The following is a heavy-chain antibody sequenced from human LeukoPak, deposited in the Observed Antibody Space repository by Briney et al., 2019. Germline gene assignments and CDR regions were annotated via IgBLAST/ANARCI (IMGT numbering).Heavy chain of an antibody. V-gene: IGHV4-39*01. Sequence: SETLSLTCTVSGGSISSSSYYWGWIRQPPGKGLEWIGSIYYSGSTYYNPSLKSRVTISVGTSKNQFSLKLSSVTAADTAVYYCARLKVVPAATLDYWGQGTLVTVSS. J-gene: IGHJ4*02. CDR3: ARLKVVPAATLDY. CDR2: IYYSGST. D-gene: IGHD2-2*01. CDR1: GGSISSSSYY.